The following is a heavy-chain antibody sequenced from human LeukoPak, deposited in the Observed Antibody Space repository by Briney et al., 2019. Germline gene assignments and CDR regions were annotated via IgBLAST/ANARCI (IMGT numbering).Heavy chain of an antibody. V-gene: IGHV3-30-3*01. D-gene: IGHD6-19*01. CDR1: GFTFSSYT. CDR2: ISYDGSNK. CDR3: ARDGYSSGWFYFDY. J-gene: IGHJ4*02. Sequence: PGRSLRLSCAASGFTFSSYTMHRVRQAPGKGLEWVAVISYDGSNKYYADPVKGRFTISRDNGKNTLYLQMNSLRAEDTAVYYCARDGYSSGWFYFDYWGQGTLVTVSS.